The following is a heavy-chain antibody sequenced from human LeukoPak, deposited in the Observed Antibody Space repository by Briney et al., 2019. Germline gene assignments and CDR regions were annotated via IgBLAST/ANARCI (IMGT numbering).Heavy chain of an antibody. Sequence: SETLSLTCTVSGGSISSYYWSWLRQPPGKGLEWIGYIYYSGSTNYNPSLKSRVTISVDTSKNQFSLKLSSVTAADTAVYYCARQSGYSSGWYPGGDPTTEFDYWGQGTLVTVSS. D-gene: IGHD6-19*01. CDR3: ARQSGYSSGWYPGGDPTTEFDY. J-gene: IGHJ4*02. CDR1: GGSISSYY. V-gene: IGHV4-59*08. CDR2: IYYSGST.